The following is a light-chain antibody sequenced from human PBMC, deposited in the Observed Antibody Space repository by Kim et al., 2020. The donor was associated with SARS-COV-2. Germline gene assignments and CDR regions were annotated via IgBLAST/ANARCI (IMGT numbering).Light chain of an antibody. V-gene: IGKV3-15*01. CDR1: QSVSSN. J-gene: IGKJ4*01. CDR2: GAS. CDR3: QQYNNWPALT. Sequence: PPGERAPLSCRASQSVSSNLSWYQQQPGQAPRLLIYGASTRATGSPARCSGSGSGTEFTLTISSLQSEDFAVYYCQQYNNWPALTFGGGTKVDIK.